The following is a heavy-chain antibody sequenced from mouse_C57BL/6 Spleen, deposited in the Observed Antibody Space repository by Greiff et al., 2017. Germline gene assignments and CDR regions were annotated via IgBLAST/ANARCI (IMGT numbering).Heavy chain of an antibody. D-gene: IGHD2-12*01. CDR2: INPNNGGT. CDR3: ARSGYSSYY. Sequence: EVQLQQSGPELVKPGASVKISCKASGYTFTDYYMNWVKQSHGKSLEWIGDINPNNGGTSYNQKFKGKATLTVDKSSSTAYMELRSLTSEDSAVYYCARSGYSSYYWGQGTTLTVSS. J-gene: IGHJ2*01. CDR1: GYTFTDYY. V-gene: IGHV1-26*01.